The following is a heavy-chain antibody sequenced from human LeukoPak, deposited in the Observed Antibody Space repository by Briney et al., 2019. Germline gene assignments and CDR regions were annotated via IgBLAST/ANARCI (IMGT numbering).Heavy chain of an antibody. D-gene: IGHD6-6*01. CDR3: ATNAGRPWGIFDY. CDR1: GGSMSGFY. CDR2: IYYSGST. V-gene: IGHV4-59*01. J-gene: IGHJ4*02. Sequence: SETLSLTCTVSGGSMSGFYWSWIRQPPGKGLEWIGYIYYSGSTNYNPSLQSRVTISVDTSKNQFSLKLRPVTAADTAVYYCATNAGRPWGIFDYWGQGTLVTVSS.